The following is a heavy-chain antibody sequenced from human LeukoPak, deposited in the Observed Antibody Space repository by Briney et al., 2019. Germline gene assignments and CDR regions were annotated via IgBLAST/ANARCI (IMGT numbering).Heavy chain of an antibody. V-gene: IGHV3-30-3*01. CDR3: ARWGSSSLDY. J-gene: IGHJ4*02. CDR1: GFTFSTYA. D-gene: IGHD6-6*01. Sequence: PGGSLRLSCAASGFTFSTYAIHWVRQAPGKGLEWVAVISYDGSNKYYADSVKGRYTISRDNSRNTLYLQMDSLSVEDTAVYYCARWGSSSLDYWGQGTLVTVSS. CDR2: ISYDGSNK.